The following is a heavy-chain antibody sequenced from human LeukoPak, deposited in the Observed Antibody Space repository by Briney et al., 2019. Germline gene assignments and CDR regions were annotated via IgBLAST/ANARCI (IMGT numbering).Heavy chain of an antibody. D-gene: IGHD1-26*01. CDR1: GGTFSSYA. Sequence: EASVKVSCKASGGTFSSYAISWVRQAPGQGLEWVGWINPNPNSGGTSYAQKFQGRVTMTRDTSINTAYMELSGLRSDDTAVYFCARGSYGYDWGQGTLVTVSS. CDR3: ARGSYGYD. J-gene: IGHJ4*02. CDR2: INPNPNSGGT. V-gene: IGHV1-2*02.